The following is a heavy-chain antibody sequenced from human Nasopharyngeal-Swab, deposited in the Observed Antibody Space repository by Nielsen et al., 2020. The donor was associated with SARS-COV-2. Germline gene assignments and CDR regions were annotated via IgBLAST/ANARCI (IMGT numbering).Heavy chain of an antibody. V-gene: IGHV3-7*01. J-gene: IGHJ5*02. CDR2: IKQDGSEK. D-gene: IGHD2-15*01. Sequence: WILQPPGKGLEWVANIKQDGSEKYYVDSVKGRFTISRDNAKNSLYLQMNSLRAEDTAVYYCAREAATRPTNWFDPWGQGTLVTVSS. CDR3: AREAATRPTNWFDP.